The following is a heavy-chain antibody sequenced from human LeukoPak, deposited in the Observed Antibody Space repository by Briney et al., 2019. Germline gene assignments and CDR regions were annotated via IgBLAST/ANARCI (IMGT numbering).Heavy chain of an antibody. J-gene: IGHJ4*02. CDR1: GLTFSRYG. CDR3: AKDPPSPDPYSNYLFDY. D-gene: IGHD4-11*01. CDR2: IRYDGSYK. V-gene: IGHV3-30*02. Sequence: PGGSLRLSCAASGLTFSRYGMHWVRQALGKGLEWVAYIRYDGSYKHYADSVKGRFTISRDNSKNTLYLQMNSLRGEDTAVYYCAKDPPSPDPYSNYLFDYWGQGTLVTVSS.